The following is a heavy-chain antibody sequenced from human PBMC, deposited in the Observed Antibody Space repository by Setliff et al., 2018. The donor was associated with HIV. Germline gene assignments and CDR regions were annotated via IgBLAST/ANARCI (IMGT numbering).Heavy chain of an antibody. D-gene: IGHD5-12*01. V-gene: IGHV3-7*03. CDR1: GFDFSDYW. Sequence: PGGSLRLSCVSSGFDFSDYWMIWVRQAPGKGLEWVATINEDGSKKYYGASVKGRFTVSRDNAKKSLYLEMNSLRAEDTAVYFCAVDSRSRPTTWGQGTLVTVSS. CDR2: INEDGSKK. CDR3: AVDSRSRPTT. J-gene: IGHJ5*02.